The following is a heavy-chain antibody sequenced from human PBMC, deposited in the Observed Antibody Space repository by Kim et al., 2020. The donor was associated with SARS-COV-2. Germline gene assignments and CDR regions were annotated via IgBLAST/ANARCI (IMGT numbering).Heavy chain of an antibody. CDR2: IIPIFGTA. J-gene: IGHJ6*02. CDR1: GGTFSSYA. D-gene: IGHD2-2*01. V-gene: IGHV1-69*06. Sequence: SVKVSCKASGGTFSSYAISWVRQAPGQGLEWMGGIIPIFGTANYAQKFQGRVTITADKSTSTAYMELSSLRSEDTAVYYCARPHAPSRASGYYYYYGMDVWGQGTTVTVSS. CDR3: ARPHAPSRASGYYYYYGMDV.